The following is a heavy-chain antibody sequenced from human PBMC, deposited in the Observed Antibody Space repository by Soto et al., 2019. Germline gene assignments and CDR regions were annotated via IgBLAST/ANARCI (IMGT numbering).Heavy chain of an antibody. V-gene: IGHV1-69*12. Sequence: QVQLVQSGAEVKKPGSSVKVSCKASGGTFSSYAISWVRQAPGQGLEWMGGIIPIFGTANYAQKFQGRVTITADESTSTAYMELSSLRSEDTALYYCARDEGYSYGPRVDYYYGMDVWGQGTTVTVSS. CDR2: IIPIFGTA. J-gene: IGHJ6*02. CDR3: ARDEGYSYGPRVDYYYGMDV. D-gene: IGHD5-18*01. CDR1: GGTFSSYA.